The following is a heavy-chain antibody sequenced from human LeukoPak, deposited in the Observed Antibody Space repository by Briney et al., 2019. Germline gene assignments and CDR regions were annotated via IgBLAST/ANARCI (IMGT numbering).Heavy chain of an antibody. CDR2: IKQDGSEK. CDR1: GFTFSSYW. V-gene: IGHV3-7*03. J-gene: IGHJ4*02. CDR3: ARHDFWSGFKGGDY. Sequence: GGSLRLSCAAPGFTFSSYWMSWVRQAPGKGLELVANIKQDGSEKYYVDSVKGRFTISRDNAKNSLYLQMNSLRAEDTAFYYCARHDFWSGFKGGDYWGQGTLVTVSS. D-gene: IGHD3-3*01.